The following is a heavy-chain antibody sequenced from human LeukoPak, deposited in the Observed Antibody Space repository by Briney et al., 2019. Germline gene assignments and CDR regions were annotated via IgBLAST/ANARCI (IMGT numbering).Heavy chain of an antibody. V-gene: IGHV4-34*01. Sequence: PSETLSLTCAVYGGSFSGYYWSWIRQPPGKGLEWIGEINHSGSTNYNPSLKSRVTISVDTSKNQFSLKLSSVTAADTAVYYCARGRDGSGFYYAPYFDYWGQGTLVTVSS. D-gene: IGHD3-22*01. CDR1: GGSFSGYY. CDR3: ARGRDGSGFYYAPYFDY. CDR2: INHSGST. J-gene: IGHJ4*02.